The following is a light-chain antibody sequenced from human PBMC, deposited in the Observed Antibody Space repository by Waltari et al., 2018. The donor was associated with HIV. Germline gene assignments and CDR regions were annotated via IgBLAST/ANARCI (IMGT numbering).Light chain of an antibody. V-gene: IGLV3-1*01. J-gene: IGLJ3*02. CDR3: HTWDTSTAV. Sequence: SYDLTQSPSVSVSLGQTASITCYGYKLGDKYTSWYQQRPGQPPVLVIYQDNKRPSGIPERFSGSTAGNTATLTIRGTQGMDEADYYCHTWDTSTAVFGGGTKLTVL. CDR1: KLGDKY. CDR2: QDN.